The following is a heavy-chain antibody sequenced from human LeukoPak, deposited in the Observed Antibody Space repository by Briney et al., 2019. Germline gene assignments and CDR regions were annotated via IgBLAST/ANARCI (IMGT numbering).Heavy chain of an antibody. D-gene: IGHD4-23*01. Sequence: ASVKVSCKASGNIFTNHYMHWVRQAPGQGLEWMGLINPSGSSTLYAEKFRGRIIMTRDMSTATDYMELSSLRSEDTAVYYCARDNSIADRGWWFDPWGQGTLVTVSS. V-gene: IGHV1-46*01. CDR2: INPSGSST. CDR3: ARDNSIADRGWWFDP. J-gene: IGHJ5*02. CDR1: GNIFTNHY.